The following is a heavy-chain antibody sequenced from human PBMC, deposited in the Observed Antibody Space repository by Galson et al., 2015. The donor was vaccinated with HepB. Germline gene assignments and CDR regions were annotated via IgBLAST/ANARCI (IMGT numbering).Heavy chain of an antibody. J-gene: IGHJ5*02. V-gene: IGHV3-23*01. CDR3: GKDGRPTGSSQYYLGS. CDR1: GFTFSSYA. CDR2: ISGSGRGP. D-gene: IGHD2/OR15-2a*01. Sequence: LRLSCAASGFTFSSYAVNWARQAPGQGLEWVSGISGSGRGPYYADPVEGRFTISKDSSTNTVYVQMKSLRVEDTAVYYCGKDGRPTGSSQYYLGSWGQGTLGTGSS.